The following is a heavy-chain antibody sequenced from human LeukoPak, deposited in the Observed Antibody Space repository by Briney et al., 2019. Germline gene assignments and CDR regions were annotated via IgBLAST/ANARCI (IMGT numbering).Heavy chain of an antibody. J-gene: IGHJ4*02. CDR3: AGNRGDNYGYWEY. Sequence: GGSLRLSCAASGFTFSSSWMHWVRQAPGMGLVWVSRIKGDGSSTTYADSVKGRFTISRDNAKNTLYLQMNSLRAEDTAVYYCAGNRGDNYGYWEYWGQGTLVTVSS. D-gene: IGHD5-18*01. V-gene: IGHV3-74*01. CDR2: IKGDGSST. CDR1: GFTFSSSW.